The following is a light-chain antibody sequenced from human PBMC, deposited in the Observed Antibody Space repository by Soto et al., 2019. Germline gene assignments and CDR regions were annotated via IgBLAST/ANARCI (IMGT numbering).Light chain of an antibody. Sequence: QSALTQPASVSGSPGQSITISCTGTSNDVGGYNYVSWYQQHPGKAPKLMMYEVTNRPSGVSDRFSGSKSGNTASLTISGLQAEDEAVYYCISYTSSSTLVFGGGTKLTVL. CDR1: SNDVGGYNY. J-gene: IGLJ3*02. V-gene: IGLV2-14*01. CDR3: ISYTSSSTLV. CDR2: EVT.